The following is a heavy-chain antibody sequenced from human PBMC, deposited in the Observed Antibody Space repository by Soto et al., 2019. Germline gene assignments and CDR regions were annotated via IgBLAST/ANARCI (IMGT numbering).Heavy chain of an antibody. Sequence: PGECLKISCKGSGYSFTSYWIGWVRQMPGKGLEWMGIIYPGDSDTRYSPSFQGQVTISADKSISTAYLQWSSLKASDTAMYYCARLSGGGNSVKPDAFDIWGQGTMVTVSS. CDR1: GYSFTSYW. CDR2: IYPGDSDT. CDR3: ARLSGGGNSVKPDAFDI. J-gene: IGHJ3*02. D-gene: IGHD2-21*02. V-gene: IGHV5-51*01.